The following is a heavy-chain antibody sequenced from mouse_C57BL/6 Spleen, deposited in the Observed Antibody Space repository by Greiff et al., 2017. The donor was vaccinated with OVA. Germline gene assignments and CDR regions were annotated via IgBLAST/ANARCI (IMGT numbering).Heavy chain of an antibody. CDR1: GYTFTSYW. CDR2: IDPSDSYT. Sequence: QVQLQQPGAELVKPGASVKLSCKASGYTFTSYWMQWVKQRPGQGLEWIGEIDPSDSYTNYNQKFKGKATLTVDTSSSTAYMQLSSLTSEDSAVYYCARAIYYGSSYKDAMDYWGQGTSVTVSS. CDR3: ARAIYYGSSYKDAMDY. D-gene: IGHD1-1*01. J-gene: IGHJ4*01. V-gene: IGHV1-50*01.